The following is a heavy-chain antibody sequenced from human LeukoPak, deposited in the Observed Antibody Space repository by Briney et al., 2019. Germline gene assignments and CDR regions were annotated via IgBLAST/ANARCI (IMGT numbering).Heavy chain of an antibody. V-gene: IGHV4-39*07. Sequence: SETLSLTCTVSGASISGSSHYFWGWIRQTPGKGLEWIGSIYYSGRTYYNPSLKSPVTISVDTSKNQFSLKVSSVTAADTAVYYCARDHRKEKNDFWSDYSGNWFDPWGQGTLVTVSS. CDR3: ARDHRKEKNDFWSDYSGNWFDP. D-gene: IGHD3-3*01. CDR2: IYYSGRT. J-gene: IGHJ5*02. CDR1: GASISGSSHYF.